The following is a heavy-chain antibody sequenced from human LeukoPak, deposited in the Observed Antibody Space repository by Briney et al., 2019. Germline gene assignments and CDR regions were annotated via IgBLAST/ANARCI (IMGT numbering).Heavy chain of an antibody. CDR2: IKQDGSEK. J-gene: IGHJ3*02. Sequence: GGSLRLSCAASGFTFSSYSMNWVRQAPGKGLEWVANIKQDGSEKYYVDSVKGRFTISRDNAKNSLYLQMNSLRAEDTAVYYCAREQLDAFDIWGQGTMVTVSS. D-gene: IGHD1-1*01. CDR3: AREQLDAFDI. V-gene: IGHV3-7*01. CDR1: GFTFSSYS.